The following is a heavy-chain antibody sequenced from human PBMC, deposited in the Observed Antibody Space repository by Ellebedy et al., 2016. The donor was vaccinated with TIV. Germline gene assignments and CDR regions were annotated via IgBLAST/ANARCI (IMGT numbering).Heavy chain of an antibody. CDR1: GESFSTHY. Sequence: MPSETLSLTCAVYGESFSTHYWSWIRQAPGKGLEWIGEINHSGRTNYNPSLKSRVTILVDNSKRQFSLRLTSATAADTAVYYCARGEGGVLLWFGEITFHSWGQGTLVTVSS. J-gene: IGHJ4*02. CDR2: INHSGRT. CDR3: ARGEGGVLLWFGEITFHS. V-gene: IGHV4-34*01. D-gene: IGHD3-10*01.